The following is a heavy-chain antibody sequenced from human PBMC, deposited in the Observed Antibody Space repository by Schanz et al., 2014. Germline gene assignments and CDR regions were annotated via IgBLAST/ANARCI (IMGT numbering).Heavy chain of an antibody. D-gene: IGHD3-10*01. Sequence: QVQLVQSGAEVKKPGASVKVSCKASGGTFSSFGINWVRQAPGQGLEWMGKIIPVLNIATYAQRFQGRVSITADTSTNTAYMELSSLTSEDTAVHYCARGRGFYDYWGQGTLXTVSS. CDR1: GGTFSSFG. CDR3: ARGRGFYDY. V-gene: IGHV1-69*04. J-gene: IGHJ4*02. CDR2: IIPVLNIA.